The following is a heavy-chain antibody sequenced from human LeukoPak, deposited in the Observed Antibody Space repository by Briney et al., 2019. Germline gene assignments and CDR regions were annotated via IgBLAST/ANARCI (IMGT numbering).Heavy chain of an antibody. Sequence: ASVKVSCKASGYTFTSYAMHWVRQAPGQRLEWMGWINAGNGNTKYSQKFQGRVTITRDTSASTAYMELSSLRSEDTAVYYCARSGAGTAPAFDYWGQGTLVTVSS. D-gene: IGHD6-13*01. J-gene: IGHJ4*02. CDR2: INAGNGNT. CDR1: GYTFTSYA. V-gene: IGHV1-3*01. CDR3: ARSGAGTAPAFDY.